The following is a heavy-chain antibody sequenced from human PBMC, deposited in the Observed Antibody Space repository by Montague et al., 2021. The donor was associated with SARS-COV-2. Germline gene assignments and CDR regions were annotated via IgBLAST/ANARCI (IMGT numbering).Heavy chain of an antibody. V-gene: IGHV4-30-4*08. CDR1: GGSISSGEYY. J-gene: IGHJ4*02. D-gene: IGHD5-12*01. Sequence: TLSLTCTVSGGSISSGEYYWHWVRQSPGKGLEWIGYIYFSGTTYYNPSLKTRLTMSKDTSKNQFSLTLSSVTAADTAVYYCVRDSGYDYHLLVDYWGQGTLVTVSS. CDR3: VRDSGYDYHLLVDY. CDR2: IYFSGTT.